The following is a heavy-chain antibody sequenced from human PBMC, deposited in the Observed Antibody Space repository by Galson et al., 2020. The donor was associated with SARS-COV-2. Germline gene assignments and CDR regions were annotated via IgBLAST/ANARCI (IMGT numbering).Heavy chain of an antibody. V-gene: IGHV4-39*01. Sequence: SQTLSLTCTVSGGSISSSSYYWGWIRQPPGKGLEWIGSIYYSGSTYYNPSLKSRVTISVDTSKNQFSLKLSSVTAADTAVYYCARYWFGGFGELNTPAGHDAFDIWGQGTMVTVSS. J-gene: IGHJ3*02. D-gene: IGHD3-10*01. CDR1: GGSISSSSYY. CDR2: IYYSGST. CDR3: ARYWFGGFGELNTPAGHDAFDI.